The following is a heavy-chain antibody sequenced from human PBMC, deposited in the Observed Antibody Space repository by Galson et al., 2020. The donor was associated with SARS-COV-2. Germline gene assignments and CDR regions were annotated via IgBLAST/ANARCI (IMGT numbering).Heavy chain of an antibody. D-gene: IGHD1-1*01. Sequence: GGSLRLSCAASGFTFSSYAMSWVRQAPGKGLEWVSAISGSGGSTYYADSVKGRFTISRDNAKNSLYLQMNSLRAEDTAVYYCARVRAYNWNDGGNAFDIWGQGTMVTVSS. J-gene: IGHJ3*02. CDR3: ARVRAYNWNDGGNAFDI. CDR1: GFTFSSYA. V-gene: IGHV3-23*01. CDR2: ISGSGGST.